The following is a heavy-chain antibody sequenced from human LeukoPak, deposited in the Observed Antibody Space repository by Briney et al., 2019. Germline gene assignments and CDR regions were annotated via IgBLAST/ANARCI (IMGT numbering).Heavy chain of an antibody. D-gene: IGHD6-19*01. V-gene: IGHV1-18*01. CDR3: ARGFGQWLTHWCFDL. CDR2: ISAYNGNT. CDR1: GYTFTSYG. J-gene: IGHJ2*01. Sequence: ASVKVSCKASGYTFTSYGISWVRQAPGQGLEWRGWISAYNGNTNYAQKLQGRVTMTTDTSTSTAYMELRSLRSDDTAVYYCARGFGQWLTHWCFDLWGRGTLVTVSS.